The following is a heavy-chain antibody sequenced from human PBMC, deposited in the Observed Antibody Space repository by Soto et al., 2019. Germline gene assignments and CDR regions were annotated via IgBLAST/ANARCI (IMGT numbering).Heavy chain of an antibody. J-gene: IGHJ4*02. D-gene: IGHD3-16*01. V-gene: IGHV3-23*01. CDR3: AKVSRGGDIDY. CDR1: GFTFSSYG. CDR2: ISGSGGST. Sequence: GALRLSCAASGFTFSSYGMSWVRQAPVKGLEWVSAISGSGGSTYYADSVKGRFTISRENSKNTLYLQMNSLRAEDTAVYYCAKVSRGGDIDYCGQRTLVPV.